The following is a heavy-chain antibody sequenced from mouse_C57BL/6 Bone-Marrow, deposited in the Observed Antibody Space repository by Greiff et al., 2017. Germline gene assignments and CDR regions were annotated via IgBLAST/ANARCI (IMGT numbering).Heavy chain of an antibody. CDR1: GYAFSSSW. CDR3: ARLSKAYWYFDV. V-gene: IGHV1-82*01. CDR2: IYPGDGDT. Sequence: VQLQQSGPELVKPGASVKISCKASGYAFSSSWMNWVKQRPGKGLEWIGRIYPGDGDTNYNGKFKGKATLTADKSSSTAYMQLRSLTSEDSAVYFCARLSKAYWYFDVWGTGTTVTVSS. J-gene: IGHJ1*03.